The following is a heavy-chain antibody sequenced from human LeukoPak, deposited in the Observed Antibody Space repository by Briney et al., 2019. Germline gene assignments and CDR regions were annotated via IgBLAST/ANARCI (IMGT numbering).Heavy chain of an antibody. CDR3: ARGSSYYYDMAWFDP. J-gene: IGHJ5*02. V-gene: IGHV1-8*01. D-gene: IGHD3-22*01. CDR2: MNPNSGNT. Sequence: ASVKVSCNASGYTFTSYDINWVRQATGQGLEWMGWMNPNSGNTGYAQKFQGRVTMTRNTSISTAYMELSSLRSEDTAAYYCARGSSYYYDMAWFDPWGQGTLVTVSS. CDR1: GYTFTSYD.